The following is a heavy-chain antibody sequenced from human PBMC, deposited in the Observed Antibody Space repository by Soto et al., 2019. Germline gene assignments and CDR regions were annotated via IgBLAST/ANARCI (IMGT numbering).Heavy chain of an antibody. D-gene: IGHD3-16*02. CDR2: IIPIFGTA. V-gene: IGHV1-69*13. CDR3: ARGGRYPARGGFDP. J-gene: IGHJ5*02. CDR1: GGTFSSYA. Sequence: SVKVSCKASGGTFSSYAISWVRQAPGQGLEWMGGIIPIFGTANYAQKFQGRVTITADESTSTAYMELSSLRSEDTAVYYCARGGRYPARGGFDPWGHGTLVTVSS.